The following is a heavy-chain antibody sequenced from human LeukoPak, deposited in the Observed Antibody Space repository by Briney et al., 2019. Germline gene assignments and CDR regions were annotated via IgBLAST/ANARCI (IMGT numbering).Heavy chain of an antibody. CDR3: ARERTENWFDP. CDR1: GYTFTGYY. J-gene: IGHJ5*02. Sequence: GASVKVSCKASGYTFTGYYMHWVQQAPGQGLERMGWINPNSGGTNYAQKFQGRVTMTRDTSISTAYMELSRLRSDDTAVYYCARERTENWFDPWGQGTLVTVSS. CDR2: INPNSGGT. V-gene: IGHV1-2*02.